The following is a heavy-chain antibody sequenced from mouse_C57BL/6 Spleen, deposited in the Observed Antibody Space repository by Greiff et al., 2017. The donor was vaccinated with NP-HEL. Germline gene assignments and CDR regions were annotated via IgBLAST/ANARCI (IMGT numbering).Heavy chain of an antibody. CDR3: ARVGTVAY. D-gene: IGHD3-3*01. Sequence: VQLKESGPGLVKPSQSLSLTCSVTGYSITSGYYWNWIRQFPGNKLEWMGYISYDGSNNYNPSLKNRISITRDTSKNQFFLKLNSVTTEDTATYYCARVGTVAYWGQGTLVTVSA. CDR2: ISYDGSN. J-gene: IGHJ3*01. V-gene: IGHV3-6*01. CDR1: GYSITSGYY.